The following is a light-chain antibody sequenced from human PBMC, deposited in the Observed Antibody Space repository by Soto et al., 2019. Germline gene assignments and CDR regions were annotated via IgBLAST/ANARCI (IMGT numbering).Light chain of an antibody. CDR3: QQYNTWHPKMA. V-gene: IGKV3-15*01. CDR2: GAS. Sequence: VVTQSPATLSVFPGETATLSCRASQSVSSDLAWYQQRPGQAPRLLIYGASTRATGIPASFRGSGSVTEFRLSISSLQSEDFPTYYCQQYNTWHPKMAFGRGAKVEIK. CDR1: QSVSSD. J-gene: IGKJ1*01.